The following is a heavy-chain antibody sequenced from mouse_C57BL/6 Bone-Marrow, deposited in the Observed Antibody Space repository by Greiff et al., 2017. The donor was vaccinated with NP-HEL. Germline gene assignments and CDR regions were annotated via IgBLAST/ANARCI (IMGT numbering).Heavy chain of an antibody. CDR2: ISDGGSYT. CDR1: GFTFSSYA. J-gene: IGHJ2*01. V-gene: IGHV5-4*01. CDR3: ARSGLPPFDY. Sequence: EVHLVESGGGLVKPGGSLKLSCAASGFTFSSYAMSWVRQTPEKRLEWVATISDGGSYTYYPDNVQGRFTISRDNAKNNLYLQMSHLKSEDTAMYYCARSGLPPFDYGGQGTTLTVSS. D-gene: IGHD2-4*01.